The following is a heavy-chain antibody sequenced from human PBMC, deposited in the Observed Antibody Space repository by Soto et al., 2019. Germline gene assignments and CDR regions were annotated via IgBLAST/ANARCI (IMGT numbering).Heavy chain of an antibody. V-gene: IGHV3-30*03. J-gene: IGHJ4*02. CDR3: ARIAVAGTTNVDY. CDR2: ISYDGSNK. D-gene: IGHD6-19*01. Sequence: GGSLRLSCAASGFTFSSYGMHWVRQAPGKGLEWVAVISYDGSNKYYADSVKGRFTISRDNSKNTLYLQMNSLRAEDTAVYYCARIAVAGTTNVDYWGQGTLVTVSS. CDR1: GFTFSSYG.